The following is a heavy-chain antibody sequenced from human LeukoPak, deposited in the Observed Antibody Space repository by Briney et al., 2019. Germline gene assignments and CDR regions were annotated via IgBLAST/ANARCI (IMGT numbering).Heavy chain of an antibody. CDR3: ADLVYCSSSSCYEPFNQT. CDR1: GGTFSSLT. CDR2: IIPIFGRA. J-gene: IGHJ4*02. D-gene: IGHD2-2*01. Sequence: SVKVSCKASGGTFSSLTINWVRQAPGQGLEWMGGIIPIFGRANYAQKFQGRVTITADDSTSTAYMELSSLRSEDTGVYYCADLVYCSSSSCYEPFNQTWGQGTLVTVSP. V-gene: IGHV1-69*13.